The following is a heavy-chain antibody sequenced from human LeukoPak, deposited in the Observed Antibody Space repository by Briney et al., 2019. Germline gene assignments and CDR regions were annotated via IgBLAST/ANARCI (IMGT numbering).Heavy chain of an antibody. CDR2: IRGSSAST. J-gene: IGHJ4*02. CDR1: GFTFSSYA. V-gene: IGHV3-23*01. D-gene: IGHD3-10*01. CDR3: AKDGPNGGITMDY. Sequence: QAGGSLRLSCAASGFTFSSYAMSWVRQAPGKGXXXXSAIRGSSASTYYADSVKGRFTISRDNSKNTLYLQMNSLRAEDTAVYYCAKDGPNGGITMDYWGQGTLVTVSS.